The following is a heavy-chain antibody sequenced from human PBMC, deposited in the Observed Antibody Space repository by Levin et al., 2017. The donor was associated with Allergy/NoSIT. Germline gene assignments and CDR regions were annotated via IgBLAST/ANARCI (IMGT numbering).Heavy chain of an antibody. J-gene: IGHJ4*02. V-gene: IGHV3-30*18. CDR1: GFTFSSYG. CDR3: AKEGYSSSWYAGRFDY. CDR2: ISYDGSNK. Sequence: GESLKISCAASGFTFSSYGMHWVRQAPGKGLEWVAVISYDGSNKYYADSVKGRFTISRDNSKNTLYLQMNSLRAEDTAVYYCAKEGYSSSWYAGRFDYWGQGTLVTVSS. D-gene: IGHD6-13*01.